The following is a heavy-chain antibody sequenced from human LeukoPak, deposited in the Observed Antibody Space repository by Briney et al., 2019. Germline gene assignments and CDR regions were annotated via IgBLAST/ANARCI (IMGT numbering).Heavy chain of an antibody. J-gene: IGHJ6*02. V-gene: IGHV3-23*01. CDR3: AKEDLSDGMDV. Sequence: GGSLRLSCAASGFTFSGYAMGWVRQAPGKGLEWVSAISGSGGGTFYTDSVKGRFTISRDNSKNTLYLQMNSLRAEDTAIYYCAKEDLSDGMDVWGQGTTVTVS. CDR1: GFTFSGYA. CDR2: ISGSGGGT.